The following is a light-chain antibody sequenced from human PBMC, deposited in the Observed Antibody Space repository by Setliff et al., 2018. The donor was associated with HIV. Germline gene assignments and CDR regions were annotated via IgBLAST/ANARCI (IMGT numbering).Light chain of an antibody. V-gene: IGLV2-8*01. J-gene: IGLJ1*01. CDR3: SSFTSSITPFV. CDR2: EVN. Sequence: QSALTQPPSASGSPGQSVTISCTGTSGDVGGYDYVSWYQQHPGKAPKLMIYEVNKRPSGVPDRFSGSKSGDTASLTISGLQAEDEADYYCSSFTSSITPFVFGSGTKVTVL. CDR1: SGDVGGYDY.